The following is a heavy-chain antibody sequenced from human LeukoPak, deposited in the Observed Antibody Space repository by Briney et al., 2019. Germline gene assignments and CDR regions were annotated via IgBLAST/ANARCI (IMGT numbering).Heavy chain of an antibody. D-gene: IGHD2-21*02. CDR2: IDPSDSYT. J-gene: IGHJ4*02. Sequence: GESLKISCKGSGYSFTSYWISWVRQMPGKGLEWMGRIDPSDSYTNYSPSFQGHVTISADKSISTAYLQWSSLKASDTAMYYCARPTGGDCGGDCYFFDYWGQGTLVTVSS. V-gene: IGHV5-10-1*01. CDR3: ARPTGGDCGGDCYFFDY. CDR1: GYSFTSYW.